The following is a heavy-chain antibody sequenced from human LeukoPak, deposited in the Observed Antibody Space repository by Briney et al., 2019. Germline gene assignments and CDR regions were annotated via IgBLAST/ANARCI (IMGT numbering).Heavy chain of an antibody. CDR1: GGSISSYY. D-gene: IGHD3-10*01. CDR3: ASMVRGVIDY. CDR2: IYHSGST. J-gene: IGHJ4*02. Sequence: SETLSLTCTVSGGSISSYYWSWIRQPPGKGLEWIGYIYHSGSTYYNPSLKSRVTISVDRSKNQFSLKLSSVTAADTAVYYCASMVRGVIDYWGQGTLVTVSS. V-gene: IGHV4-59*04.